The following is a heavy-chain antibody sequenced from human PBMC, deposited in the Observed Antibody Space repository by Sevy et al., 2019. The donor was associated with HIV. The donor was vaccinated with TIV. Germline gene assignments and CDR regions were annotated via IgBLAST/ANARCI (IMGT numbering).Heavy chain of an antibody. D-gene: IGHD3-16*01. V-gene: IGHV3-53*01. CDR2: LYSGGRI. Sequence: GGSLRLSCAASGFSVSSNYMSWVRQAPGKGPEWVSVLYSGGRISYADSVQGRFTISRDSSKNTLYLQMNSLRAEDTAVYYCAREDIVLGEDNYYGMDVWGQGTTVTVSS. J-gene: IGHJ6*02. CDR3: AREDIVLGEDNYYGMDV. CDR1: GFSVSSNY.